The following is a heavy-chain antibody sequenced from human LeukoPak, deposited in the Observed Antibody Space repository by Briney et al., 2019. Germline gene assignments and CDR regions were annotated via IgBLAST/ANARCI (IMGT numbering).Heavy chain of an antibody. V-gene: IGHV1-46*01. D-gene: IGHD2-2*01. CDR1: GYTFTSYY. J-gene: IGHJ3*02. CDR3: ARVYCSSTSCYGNDAFDI. Sequence: ASVKVSCKASGYTFTSYYMHWVRQAPGQGLEWMGIINPSGGSTSYAQKFQGRVTMTRDTSTSTVYMELSSLRSEDTAVYYCARVYCSSTSCYGNDAFDIWGQGTMVTVSS. CDR2: INPSGGST.